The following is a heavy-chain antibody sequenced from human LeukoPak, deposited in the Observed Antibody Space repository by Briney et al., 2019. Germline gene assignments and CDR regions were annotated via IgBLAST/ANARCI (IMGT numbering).Heavy chain of an antibody. CDR1: GGTFSSYT. Sequence: AASVKDSCKASGGTFSSYTISWVRQAPGQGPEWMGRIIPILGIANYAQKFQGRVTITADKSTSTAYMELSSLRSEDTAVYYCASHRGLKVVLAALGVWGQGTLVTVSS. CDR3: ASHRGLKVVLAALGV. V-gene: IGHV1-69*02. J-gene: IGHJ4*02. D-gene: IGHD2-2*01. CDR2: IIPILGIA.